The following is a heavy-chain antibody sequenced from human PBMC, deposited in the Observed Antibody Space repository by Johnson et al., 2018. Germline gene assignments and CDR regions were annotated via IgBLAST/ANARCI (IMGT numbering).Heavy chain of an antibody. J-gene: IGHJ3*02. D-gene: IGHD3-10*01. CDR1: GFTFSSYW. V-gene: IGHV3-7*01. Sequence: EVQLVETGGGLVQPGGSLRLSCAASGFTFSSYWMSWVRQAPGKGLEWVANIKQDGSEKYYVDSVKGRFTISRDNAKNSLYLQMNSLRAEDTAVYYCARERPNYFYAFDIWGQGTMVTVSS. CDR2: IKQDGSEK. CDR3: ARERPNYFYAFDI.